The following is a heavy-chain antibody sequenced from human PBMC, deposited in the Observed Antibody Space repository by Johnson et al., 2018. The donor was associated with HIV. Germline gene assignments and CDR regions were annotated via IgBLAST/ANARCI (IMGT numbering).Heavy chain of an antibody. D-gene: IGHD3-10*01. CDR1: EFTVSSNY. CDR2: ISYDGSNK. CDR3: ARERDPERGSQQSGVYAFYI. J-gene: IGHJ3*02. V-gene: IGHV3-30-3*01. Sequence: QEQLVESGGALIQPGGSLRLSCAASEFTVSSNYMSWVRQAPGEGLEWVALISYDGSNKYYADSVKGRFTISRDNAKNFLYLQMNSLTAGDTAVYYCARERDPERGSQQSGVYAFYIWGQGTMVTVSS.